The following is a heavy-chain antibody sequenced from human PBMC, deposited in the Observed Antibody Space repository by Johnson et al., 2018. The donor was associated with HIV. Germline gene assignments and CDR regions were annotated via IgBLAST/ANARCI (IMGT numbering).Heavy chain of an antibody. J-gene: IGHJ3*02. CDR1: GFTFSSYD. CDR3: ARRADAFDI. CDR2: ISWNSGSI. V-gene: IGHV3-9*01. Sequence: VQLVESGGGLIQPGGSLRLSCAASGFTFSSYDMHWVRQATGKGLEWVSGISWNSGSIGYADSVKGRFTISRDNAKNSLYLQINSLRAEDTALYYCARRADAFDIWGQGTMVTVSS.